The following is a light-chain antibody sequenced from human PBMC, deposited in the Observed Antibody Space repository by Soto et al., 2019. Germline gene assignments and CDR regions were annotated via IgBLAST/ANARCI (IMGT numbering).Light chain of an antibody. Sequence: EVVLTQSPGTLSLSPGERATLSCRASQSVSNNYLAWYQQRPGQAPRLLIYGASSRATSIPDRFGGSGSGTDFTLTISRLEPEDFAVYYCQQYGSSPRTFGQGTRVDIK. CDR3: QQYGSSPRT. V-gene: IGKV3-20*01. CDR2: GAS. CDR1: QSVSNNY. J-gene: IGKJ1*01.